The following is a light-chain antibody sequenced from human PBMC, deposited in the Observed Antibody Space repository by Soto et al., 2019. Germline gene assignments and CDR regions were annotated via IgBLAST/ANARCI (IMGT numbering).Light chain of an antibody. CDR2: AAS. Sequence: AIRMTQSPSSFSASTGDRVTITCRASQGISSYLAWYQQKPGKAPKLLIYAASTLQSGVPSRFSGSGSGTDFTLTISCLQSEDFATYYCQQYYSYPWTLGRGTKVDIK. CDR3: QQYYSYPWT. CDR1: QGISSY. J-gene: IGKJ1*01. V-gene: IGKV1-8*01.